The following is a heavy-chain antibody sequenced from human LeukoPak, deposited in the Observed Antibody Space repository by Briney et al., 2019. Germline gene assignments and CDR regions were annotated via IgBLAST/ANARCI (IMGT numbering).Heavy chain of an antibody. Sequence: PGGSLRLSCAASGFTFSSYSMNWVRQAPGKGLEWVSSISSSSSYIYYADSVKGRFTISRDNAKNSLYLQMNSLRAEDTAVYYCAKVDPGERYYFDYWGQGTLVTVSS. D-gene: IGHD7-27*01. CDR1: GFTFSSYS. CDR3: AKVDPGERYYFDY. V-gene: IGHV3-21*04. J-gene: IGHJ4*02. CDR2: ISSSSSYI.